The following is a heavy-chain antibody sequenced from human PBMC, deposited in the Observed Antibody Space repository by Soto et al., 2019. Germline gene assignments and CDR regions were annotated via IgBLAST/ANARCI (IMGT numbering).Heavy chain of an antibody. CDR3: ARVWGGAFDF. V-gene: IGHV4-59*01. J-gene: IGHJ3*01. CDR2: IYYNGST. Sequence: QVQLQESGPGLVKPSQTLSLTCTVSGGSISSYYWRWIRQPPGKGLEWIGYIYYNGSTNSNPSLRSRVTISVDTSKNQLSLNLSTVTAADTYVYYCARVWGGAFDFWGQGTMVTVSS. D-gene: IGHD3-10*01. CDR1: GGSISSYY.